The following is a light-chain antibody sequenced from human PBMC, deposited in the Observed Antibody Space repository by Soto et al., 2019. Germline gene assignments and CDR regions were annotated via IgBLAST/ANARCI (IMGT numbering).Light chain of an antibody. CDR3: QHYYNPPYT. Sequence: DIVMTQSPDSLAVSLGERATINCKSSQSVLYSSNNKNYLAWFQQKSGQPPKLLIYWASTRESVVPDRFSGSGSGTEFTLTISSLQAEDVAVYYCQHYYNPPYTFGQGTKLEIK. J-gene: IGKJ2*01. CDR2: WAS. CDR1: QSVLYSSNNKNY. V-gene: IGKV4-1*01.